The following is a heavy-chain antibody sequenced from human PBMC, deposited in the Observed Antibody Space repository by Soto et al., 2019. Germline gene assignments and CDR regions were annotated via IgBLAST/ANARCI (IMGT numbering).Heavy chain of an antibody. CDR1: GGSLTGYY. Sequence: QVQLQQWGAGLVKPSETLSLSYTVNGGSLTGYYWSWIRQPPGKGLEWIGEVKDGGSTNYSPSLRGRVSISADTSKNHFSLRLNSVTAADTAVYFCARGQEGIVATHWDQGALVTVSS. D-gene: IGHD5-12*01. J-gene: IGHJ4*02. CDR2: VKDGGST. V-gene: IGHV4-34*01. CDR3: ARGQEGIVATH.